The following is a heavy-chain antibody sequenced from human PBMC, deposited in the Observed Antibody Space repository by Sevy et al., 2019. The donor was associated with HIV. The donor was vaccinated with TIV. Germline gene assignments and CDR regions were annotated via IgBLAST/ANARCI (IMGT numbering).Heavy chain of an antibody. D-gene: IGHD3-3*01. CDR2: IKSKTDGGTT. CDR3: TTDTGISDYDFWSGRDDTFDN. CDR1: GFTFSNAW. V-gene: IGHV3-15*01. J-gene: IGHJ3*02. Sequence: GGSLRLSCAASGFTFSNAWMSWVRQAPGKGLEWVDRIKSKTDGGTTDNAAPVKGRFTISTDESKNTLYLQMNSLKTEDTAVYYCTTDTGISDYDFWSGRDDTFDNWGQGTMVTVSS.